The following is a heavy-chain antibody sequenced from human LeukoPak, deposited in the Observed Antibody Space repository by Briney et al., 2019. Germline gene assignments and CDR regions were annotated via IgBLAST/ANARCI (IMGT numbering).Heavy chain of an antibody. V-gene: IGHV1-46*01. CDR3: ASEKDGSGSYYNWFDP. CDR2: INPSGGST. D-gene: IGHD3-10*01. Sequence: ASVKVSCKASGGTFSSYAISWVRQAPGQGLEWMGIINPSGGSTSYAQKFQGRVTMTRDTSTSTVYMELSSLRSEDTAVYYCASEKDGSGSYYNWFDPWGQGTLVTVSS. CDR1: GGTFSSYA. J-gene: IGHJ5*02.